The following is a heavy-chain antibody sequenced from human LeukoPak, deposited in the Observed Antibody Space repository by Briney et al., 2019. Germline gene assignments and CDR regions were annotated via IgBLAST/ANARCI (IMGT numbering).Heavy chain of an antibody. CDR3: ARDFVGSMVRGIVEYYFDY. CDR1: GGTFSSYA. CDR2: IIPIFGTA. V-gene: IGHV1-69*06. Sequence: SVKVSCKASGGTFSSYAISWVRQAPGQGLEWMGGIIPIFGTANYAQKFQGRVTITADKSTSTVYMELSSLRSEDTAVYYCARDFVGSMVRGIVEYYFDYWGQGTLVTVSS. D-gene: IGHD3-10*01. J-gene: IGHJ4*02.